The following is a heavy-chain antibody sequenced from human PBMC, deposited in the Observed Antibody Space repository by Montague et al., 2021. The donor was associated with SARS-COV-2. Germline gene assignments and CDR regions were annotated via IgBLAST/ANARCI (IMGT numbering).Heavy chain of an antibody. J-gene: IGHJ3*02. CDR1: GFTFSSYS. Sequence: SLRLSCAASGFTFSSYSMPWVRQAPGKGLEWVAVISYDGSNKYCADSVKGRFTISRDNSKNTLYLQMNSLRAEDTAVYYCARAGGYRDAFDIWGQGTTVTVSS. V-gene: IGHV3-30-3*01. CDR3: ARAGGYRDAFDI. D-gene: IGHD3-22*01. CDR2: ISYDGSNK.